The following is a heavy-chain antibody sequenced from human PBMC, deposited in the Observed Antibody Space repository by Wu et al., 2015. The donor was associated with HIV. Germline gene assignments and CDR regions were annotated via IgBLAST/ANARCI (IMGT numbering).Heavy chain of an antibody. Sequence: QVQLQESGPGLVKPSETLSLTCSVSGGSISNYFWNWIRQPAGRGLEWIGRLSHSGSTRYSPSLQSRVTMSVDTSKNQFSLKLTSVTAADTGIYFCARDQSGKPGHNEDAIEIWGPGTMVIVSS. CDR1: GGSISNYF. J-gene: IGHJ3*02. V-gene: IGHV4-4*07. D-gene: IGHD3-10*01. CDR2: LSHSGST. CDR3: ARDQSGKPGHNEDAIEI.